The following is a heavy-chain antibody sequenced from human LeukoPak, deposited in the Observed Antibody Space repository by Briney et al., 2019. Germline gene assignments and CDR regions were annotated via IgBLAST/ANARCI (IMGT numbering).Heavy chain of an antibody. CDR3: ARDRGSYQEGGYYFDY. CDR1: GFTVSSNY. D-gene: IGHD1-26*01. CDR2: IYSGGST. J-gene: IGHJ4*02. Sequence: GGSLRLSCAASGFTVSSNYMSWVRQAPGKGLEWVSVIYSGGSTYYADSVKGRFTISRDNSRNTLYLQMNSLRAEDTAVYYCARDRGSYQEGGYYFDYWGQGTLVTVSS. V-gene: IGHV3-53*05.